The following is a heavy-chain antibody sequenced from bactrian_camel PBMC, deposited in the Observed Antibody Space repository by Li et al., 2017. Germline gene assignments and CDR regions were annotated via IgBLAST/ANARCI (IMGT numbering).Heavy chain of an antibody. D-gene: IGHD5*01. J-gene: IGHJ6*01. Sequence: QLVESGGSSVQAGGSLRLSCGASGSIYGDACVGWLRQAPGKEREGVAAIDSDGIASYADSVKGRFTISQDITRNTIYLQMDSLKPEDTAVYYCAADLDGLATGRVLAEWPTLFGYEGQGTQVTVS. CDR2: IDSDGIA. V-gene: IGHV3S53*01. CDR3: AADLDGLATGRVLAEWPTLFGY. CDR1: GSIYGDAC.